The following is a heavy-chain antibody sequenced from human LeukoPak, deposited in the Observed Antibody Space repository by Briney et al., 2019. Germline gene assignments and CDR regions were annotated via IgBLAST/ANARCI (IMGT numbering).Heavy chain of an antibody. J-gene: IGHJ3*02. D-gene: IGHD2-15*01. CDR2: IRYDGSNK. Sequence: GGSLRLSCAASGFTFSSYGMHWVRQAPGKGLEWVAFIRYDGSNKYYADSVKGRFNISRDNSKNTLYLQMNSLRAEDTAVYYCAKDYDVAPYAFDIWGQGTMVTVSS. CDR3: AKDYDVAPYAFDI. CDR1: GFTFSSYG. V-gene: IGHV3-30*02.